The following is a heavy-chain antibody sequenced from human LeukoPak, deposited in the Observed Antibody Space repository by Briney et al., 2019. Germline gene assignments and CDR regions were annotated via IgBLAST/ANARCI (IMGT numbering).Heavy chain of an antibody. CDR2: INHNGNVN. CDR3: ARGGGLDV. J-gene: IGHJ6*02. V-gene: IGHV3-7*03. CDR1: GFTFSSYW. D-gene: IGHD3-16*01. Sequence: GGSLRLSCAASGFTFSSYWMNWARQAPGKGLEWVASINHNGNVNYYMDSVKGRFTISRDNAKNSLYLQMGNLRAEDTAVYFCARGGGLDVWGQGATVTVSS.